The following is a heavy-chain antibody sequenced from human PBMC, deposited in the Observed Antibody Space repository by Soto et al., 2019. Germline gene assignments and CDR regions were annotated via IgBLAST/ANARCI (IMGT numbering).Heavy chain of an antibody. V-gene: IGHV4-34*01. CDR1: GGSFSGYY. CDR3: AGERYFDWLVNYYYYGMDV. CDR2: INHSGST. D-gene: IGHD3-9*01. J-gene: IGHJ6*02. Sequence: SETLSLTCAVYGGSFSGYYWSWIRQPPGKGLEWIGEINHSGSTNYNPSLKSQVTISVDTSKNQFSLKLSSVTAADTAVYYCAGERYFDWLVNYYYYGMDVWGQGTTVTVSS.